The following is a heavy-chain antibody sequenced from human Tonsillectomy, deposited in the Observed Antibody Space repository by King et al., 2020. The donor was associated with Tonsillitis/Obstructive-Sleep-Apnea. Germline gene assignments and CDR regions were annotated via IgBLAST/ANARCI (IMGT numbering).Heavy chain of an antibody. CDR3: ARGAVGGGRWHFDY. D-gene: IGHD2-15*01. J-gene: IGHJ4*02. V-gene: IGHV1-2*02. Sequence: QLVQSGAEVKKPGASVKVSCTASGYTFTGYYIHWVRQAPGQGLEWMGWINPNIGDTNSAEKFQGRVTMTRDTSISTAYMELSRRRSDDTAVYYCARGAVGGGRWHFDYWGQGTLVTVSS. CDR2: INPNIGDT. CDR1: GYTFTGYY.